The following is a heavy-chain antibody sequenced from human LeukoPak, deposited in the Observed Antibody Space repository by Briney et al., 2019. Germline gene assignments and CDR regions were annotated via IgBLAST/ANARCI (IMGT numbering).Heavy chain of an antibody. CDR2: IKQDGSEK. Sequence: PGGSLRLSCSASGFTFSSYWMSWVRQAPGKGLEGVANIKQDGSEKYYVDSVKGRFTISRDNAKNSLYLQMNSLRAEDTAVYYCARWNQYCSGGSCYNWFDPWGQGTLVTVSS. D-gene: IGHD2-15*01. V-gene: IGHV3-7*01. J-gene: IGHJ5*02. CDR3: ARWNQYCSGGSCYNWFDP. CDR1: GFTFSSYW.